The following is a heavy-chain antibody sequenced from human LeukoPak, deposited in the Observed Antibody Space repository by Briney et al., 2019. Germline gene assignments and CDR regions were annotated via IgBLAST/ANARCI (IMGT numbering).Heavy chain of an antibody. V-gene: IGHV3-30*18. CDR2: ISYDGSNK. D-gene: IGHD3-10*01. CDR1: GFTFSSYG. J-gene: IGHJ4*02. CDR3: AKDWRGYYYGSGSSLVDY. Sequence: GGSLRLSCAASGFTFSSYGMHWVRQAPGKGLEWVAVISYDGSNKYYADSVKGRFTISRDNSKNTLYLQMNSLRAEDTAVYYCAKDWRGYYYGSGSSLVDYWGQGTLVTVSS.